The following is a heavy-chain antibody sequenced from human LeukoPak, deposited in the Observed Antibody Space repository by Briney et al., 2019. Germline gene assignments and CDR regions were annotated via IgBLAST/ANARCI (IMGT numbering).Heavy chain of an antibody. CDR2: IYYSGST. CDR1: GGSISSYY. J-gene: IGHJ4*02. Sequence: PSETLSLTCTVSGGSISSYYWSWIRQPPGKGLEWIGHIYYSGSTNYNPSLKSRVTISVDTSKNQFSLKLSSVTAADTAVYYCARVRYGAKIFDYWGQGTLVTVSS. V-gene: IGHV4-59*01. CDR3: ARVRYGAKIFDY. D-gene: IGHD4-17*01.